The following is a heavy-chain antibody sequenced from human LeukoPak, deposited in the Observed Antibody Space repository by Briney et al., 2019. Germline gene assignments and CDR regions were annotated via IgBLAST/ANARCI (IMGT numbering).Heavy chain of an antibody. CDR1: GFTFSSYG. Sequence: GGSLRLSCAASGFTFSSYGMHWVRQAPGKGLEWVAVISYDGSNKYYADSVKGRFTISRDNSKNTLYLQMNSLRAEDTAVYYCARDLGSCSSSSCQTDWFHPWGQGTQVTVSS. CDR3: ARDLGSCSSSSCQTDWFHP. D-gene: IGHD2-2*01. CDR2: ISYDGSNK. V-gene: IGHV3-30*03. J-gene: IGHJ5*02.